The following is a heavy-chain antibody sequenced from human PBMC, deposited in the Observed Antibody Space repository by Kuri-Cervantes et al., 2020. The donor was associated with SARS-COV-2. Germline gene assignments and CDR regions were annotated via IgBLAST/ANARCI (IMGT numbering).Heavy chain of an antibody. Sequence: ASVKVSCKASGYTFTSYGISWVRQAPGQGLEWMGGISAYNGNTNYAQKLQGRVTMTTDTSTSTAYMELRSLRSDDTAVYYCARGDIHLGYCSSTSCAYYFDYWGQGTLVTVSS. CDR1: GYTFTSYG. J-gene: IGHJ4*02. CDR3: ARGDIHLGYCSSTSCAYYFDY. D-gene: IGHD2-2*01. CDR2: ISAYNGNT. V-gene: IGHV1-18*01.